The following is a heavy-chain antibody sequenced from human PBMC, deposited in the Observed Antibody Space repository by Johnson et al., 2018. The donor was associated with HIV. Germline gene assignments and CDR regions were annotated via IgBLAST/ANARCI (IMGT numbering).Heavy chain of an antibody. CDR2: IYSGGST. CDR1: GFTVSSNY. J-gene: IGHJ3*02. Sequence: VQLVESGGGLVQPGGSLRLSCAASGFTVSSNYMNWVRQAPGTGLQWVSVIYSGGSTYYADSVKGRFTISRDNSKNTLYLQMNRLRAEDTAVYYCAREWLYGFDIWGQGTMVTVSS. CDR3: AREWLYGFDI. D-gene: IGHD5-24*01. V-gene: IGHV3-66*01.